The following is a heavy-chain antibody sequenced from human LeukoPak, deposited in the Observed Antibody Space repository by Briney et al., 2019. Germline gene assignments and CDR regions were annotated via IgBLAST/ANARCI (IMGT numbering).Heavy chain of an antibody. CDR1: GYTFTGYY. CDR2: INPNIGCT. Sequence: ASVKVSCKSSGYTFTGYYMHCLRQAPRQGPEWMGWINPNIGCTNYAQKFHGWVTMTRDTSISTAYMELSRLRSDDTAVYYCARSPYCSSTSCYYWFDPWGQGTLVTVSS. D-gene: IGHD2-2*01. J-gene: IGHJ5*02. CDR3: ARSPYCSSTSCYYWFDP. V-gene: IGHV1-2*04.